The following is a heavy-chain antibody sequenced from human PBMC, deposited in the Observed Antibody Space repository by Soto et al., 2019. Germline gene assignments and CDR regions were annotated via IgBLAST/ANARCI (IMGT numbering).Heavy chain of an antibody. Sequence: PGGSLRLSCAASGFAFSTNAMNWVRQAPGKGLEWVSTISYSAANIYYADSAKGRLTISRDNSKNTLYLQMSSLRAEDTAVYYCARGLPIDYWGPGTLVTVSS. CDR1: GFAFSTNA. J-gene: IGHJ4*02. CDR3: ARGLPIDY. CDR2: ISYSAANI. V-gene: IGHV3-23*01.